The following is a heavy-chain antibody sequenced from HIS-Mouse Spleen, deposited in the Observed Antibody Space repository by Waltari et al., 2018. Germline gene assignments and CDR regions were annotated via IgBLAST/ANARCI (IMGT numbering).Heavy chain of an antibody. V-gene: IGHV4-38-2*02. CDR2: IYHSGST. CDR1: GYSTSSGYY. J-gene: IGHJ3*02. D-gene: IGHD1-1*01. Sequence: QVQLQESGPGLVKPSETLSLTCTVPGYSTSSGYYWGWIRQPPGKGLGWIGGIYHSGSTYYNPSLKSRVTISVDTSKNQFSLKLSSVTAADTAVYYCAREPHLQLELAFDIWGQGTMVTVSS. CDR3: AREPHLQLELAFDI.